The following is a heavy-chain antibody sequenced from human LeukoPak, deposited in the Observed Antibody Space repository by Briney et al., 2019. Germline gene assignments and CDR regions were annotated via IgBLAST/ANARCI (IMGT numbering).Heavy chain of an antibody. Sequence: GGSLRLSCAASGFTFSSYGMHWVRQAPGKGLEWVAVIWYDGSNKYYADSVKGRFTISRDNSKNTLYLHMNSLRAEDTAVYYCARVPRHTYRMWYYFDYWGQGTLVTVSS. V-gene: IGHV3-33*01. CDR1: GFTFSSYG. J-gene: IGHJ4*02. CDR3: ARVPRHTYRMWYYFDY. D-gene: IGHD2-21*01. CDR2: IWYDGSNK.